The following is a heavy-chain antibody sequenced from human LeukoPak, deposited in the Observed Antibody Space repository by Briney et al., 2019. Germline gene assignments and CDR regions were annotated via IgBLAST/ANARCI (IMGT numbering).Heavy chain of an antibody. CDR2: ISGSGGST. J-gene: IGHJ2*01. D-gene: IGHD2-21*02. Sequence: SGGSLRLSCAASGITFSSYAMSWVRQAPGKGLEWVSAISGSGGSTYYADSVKGRFTISRDNSKNTLYLQMNSLRAEDTAVYYCAKEGPVVVTAMLSWYFDLWGRGTLVTVSS. CDR1: GITFSSYA. V-gene: IGHV3-23*01. CDR3: AKEGPVVVTAMLSWYFDL.